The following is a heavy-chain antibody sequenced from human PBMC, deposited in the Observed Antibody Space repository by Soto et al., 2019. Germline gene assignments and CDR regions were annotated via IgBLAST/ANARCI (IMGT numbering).Heavy chain of an antibody. J-gene: IGHJ6*03. CDR1: GFSLTTNGMG. CDR3: AHRRRVRGFTPYLDV. D-gene: IGHD3-10*01. V-gene: IGHV2-5*02. CDR2: IYWDDDN. Sequence: QITLKESGPTLVKPTQTLTLTCTFSGFSLTTNGMGVGWIRQPPGKALEWLGIIYWDDDNRYSPSLKTRLTITKDTSKNQVVLTSTNMDPVDTTTYFCAHRRRVRGFTPYLDVRGKGTTVTVSS.